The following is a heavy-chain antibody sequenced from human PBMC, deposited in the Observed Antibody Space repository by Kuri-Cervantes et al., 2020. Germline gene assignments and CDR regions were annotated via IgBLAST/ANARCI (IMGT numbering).Heavy chain of an antibody. Sequence: GESLKISCAASGFTFSSYWMSWVRQAPGKGLEWIAVISYDGSNKYYADSVKGRFTISRDNSENTLYLQMNSLRAEDTAVYYCRRYCSSTSCYNWYFDLWGRGTLVTVSS. CDR1: GFTFSSYW. D-gene: IGHD2-2*02. V-gene: IGHV3-30*03. CDR2: ISYDGSNK. J-gene: IGHJ2*01. CDR3: RRYCSSTSCYNWYFDL.